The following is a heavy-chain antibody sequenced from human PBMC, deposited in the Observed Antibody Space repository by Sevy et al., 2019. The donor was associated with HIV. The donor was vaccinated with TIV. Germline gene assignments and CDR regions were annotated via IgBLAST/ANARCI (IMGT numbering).Heavy chain of an antibody. CDR2: FSGRDGTT. CDR1: GFSFSMFG. CDR3: AKGRQWILGRFGTYFDY. J-gene: IGHJ4*02. D-gene: IGHD2-2*03. V-gene: IGHV3-23*01. Sequence: GGSLRLSCAASGFSFSMFGVSWVRQAPGKGLQWVSTFSGRDGTTYYADSVKGRFIVSRDNSKNTLYLQMSSLRDDDTAVYYCAKGRQWILGRFGTYFDYWGQGILVTVSS.